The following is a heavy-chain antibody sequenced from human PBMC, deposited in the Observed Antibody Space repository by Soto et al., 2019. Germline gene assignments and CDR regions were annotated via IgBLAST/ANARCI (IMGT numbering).Heavy chain of an antibody. CDR1: GFPVSSYN. J-gene: IGHJ4*02. D-gene: IGHD1-26*01. Sequence: PGGSLRLSCAASGFPVSSYNMNWVRQAPGKGLEWVSSITSTSSNTYYADSLKGRFTISRDNAKNSLYLHMNSLRAEDTAVYFCARPYSGSYSFDYWGQGTLVTVSS. V-gene: IGHV3-21*01. CDR3: ARPYSGSYSFDY. CDR2: ITSTSSNT.